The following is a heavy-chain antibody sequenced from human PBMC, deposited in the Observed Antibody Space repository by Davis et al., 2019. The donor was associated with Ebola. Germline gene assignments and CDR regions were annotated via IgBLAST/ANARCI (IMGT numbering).Heavy chain of an antibody. Sequence: PGGSLRLSCSASGFTFSRYGMHWVRQAPGKGLEWVAVIYHDGSEKHYADSVKGRFTISRDNSKNTLSLQMNSLSAEDTAVYYCARDPEEQWLEGWFDPWGQGTLVTVSS. J-gene: IGHJ5*02. CDR3: ARDPEEQWLEGWFDP. CDR2: IYHDGSEK. D-gene: IGHD6-19*01. CDR1: GFTFSRYG. V-gene: IGHV3-33*01.